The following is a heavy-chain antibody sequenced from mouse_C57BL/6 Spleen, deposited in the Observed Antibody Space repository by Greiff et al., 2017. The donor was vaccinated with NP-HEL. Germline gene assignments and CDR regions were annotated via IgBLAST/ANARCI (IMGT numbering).Heavy chain of an antibody. CDR3: ASSYGGFDY. Sequence: QVQLQQPGAELVKPGASVKLSCKASGYTFTSYWMPWVKQRPGQGLEWIGQIYPSSGSTNYNEKFKSKATLTVDKSSSTAYMQLSSLTSEDSAVCYCASSYGGFDYWGQGTLVTVSA. D-gene: IGHD1-1*01. CDR2: IYPSSGST. CDR1: GYTFTSYW. J-gene: IGHJ3*01. V-gene: IGHV1-64*01.